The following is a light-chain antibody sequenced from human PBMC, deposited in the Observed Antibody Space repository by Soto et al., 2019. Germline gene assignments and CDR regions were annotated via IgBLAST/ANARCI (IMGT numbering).Light chain of an antibody. J-gene: IGLJ3*02. CDR3: CSHAGDNTWM. V-gene: IGLV2-23*01. Sequence: QSVLTQPASVSGSPGQSITISCTGTNSDVGSYNLVSWYQHHPGKAPKLIICEGSKRPSGVSNRFSGSQSGNTASLTISGLQAEDDGDYYCCSHAGDNTWMFGGGTKLTVL. CDR2: EGS. CDR1: NSDVGSYNL.